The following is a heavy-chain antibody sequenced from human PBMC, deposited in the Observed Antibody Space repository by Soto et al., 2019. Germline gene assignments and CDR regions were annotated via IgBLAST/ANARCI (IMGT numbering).Heavy chain of an antibody. CDR3: ARAPKVSGSSQTRPDF. J-gene: IGHJ4*02. D-gene: IGHD6-6*01. CDR2: ISQSGNT. Sequence: WETLSLTCSIYSGSFSGYYWSWIRQPPGKGLEWIGEISQSGNTNYSPSLKSRVSRSIDTSKKQFSLNLASVSAADTAVYYCARAPKVSGSSQTRPDFWGQGTLVTVSS. CDR1: SGSFSGYY. V-gene: IGHV4-34*01.